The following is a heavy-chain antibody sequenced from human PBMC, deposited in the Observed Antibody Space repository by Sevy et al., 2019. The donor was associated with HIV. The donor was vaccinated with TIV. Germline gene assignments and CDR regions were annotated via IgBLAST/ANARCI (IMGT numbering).Heavy chain of an antibody. V-gene: IGHV3-30*02. CDR1: GFTFSSYG. D-gene: IGHD3-22*01. Sequence: GGSLRLSCAASGFTFSSYGMHWVRQSPGKGLEWVAFIRCDGSNKYYADSVKGRFTISRDNSKNTLYLQMNSLRAEDTAVYYCAKDGSRITMIVVAQYYFDYWGQGTLVTVSS. CDR2: IRCDGSNK. CDR3: AKDGSRITMIVVAQYYFDY. J-gene: IGHJ4*02.